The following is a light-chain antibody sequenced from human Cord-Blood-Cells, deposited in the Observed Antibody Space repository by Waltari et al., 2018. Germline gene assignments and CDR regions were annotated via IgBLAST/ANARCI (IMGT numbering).Light chain of an antibody. CDR3: QQSYSTPPET. CDR1: QSISSY. J-gene: IGKJ1*01. CDR2: AAS. Sequence: DIQMTQSPSSLSASVGDRVTITCRASQSISSYLNWYQQKPGKAPKLLIYAASSLRSGVPSRFSGSGSGTDFTLTISSLQPEDFATYYCQQSYSTPPETFGQGTKVEIK. V-gene: IGKV1-39*01.